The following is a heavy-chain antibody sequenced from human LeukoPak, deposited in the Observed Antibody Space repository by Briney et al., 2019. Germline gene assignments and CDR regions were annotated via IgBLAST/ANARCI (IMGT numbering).Heavy chain of an antibody. CDR1: GLTFSDYY. CDR2: IKQDGSEK. D-gene: IGHD3-9*01. CDR3: ARDPHYDILTGHLDY. Sequence: GGSLRLSCAASGLTFSDYYMSWVRQAPGKGLEWVANIKQDGSEKYYVDSVKGRFTISRDNAKNSLYLQMNSLRAEDTAVYYCARDPHYDILTGHLDYWGQGTLVTVSS. J-gene: IGHJ4*02. V-gene: IGHV3-7*01.